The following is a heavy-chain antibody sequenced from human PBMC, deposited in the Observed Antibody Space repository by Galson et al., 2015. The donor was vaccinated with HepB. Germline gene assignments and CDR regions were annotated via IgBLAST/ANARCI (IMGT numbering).Heavy chain of an antibody. Sequence: SVKVSCKASGYTSTSYGISWVRQAPGQGLEWMGWISAYNGNTNYAQKLQGRVTMTTDTSTSTAYMELRSLRSDDTAVYYCARVAFQIANPTWYMDVWGKGTTVTVSS. D-gene: IGHD2-21*01. CDR2: ISAYNGNT. CDR1: GYTSTSYG. J-gene: IGHJ6*03. CDR3: ARVAFQIANPTWYMDV. V-gene: IGHV1-18*01.